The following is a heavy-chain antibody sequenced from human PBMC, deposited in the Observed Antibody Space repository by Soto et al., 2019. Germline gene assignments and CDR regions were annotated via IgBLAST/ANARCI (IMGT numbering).Heavy chain of an antibody. CDR1: GGSFSGYY. D-gene: IGHD6-13*01. CDR3: ARVSSWYVSPFDY. J-gene: IGHJ4*02. CDR2: INHSGST. Sequence: QVQLQQWGAGLLKPSETLSLTCAVYGGSFSGYYWSWIRQPPGKGLEWIGEINHSGSTNYNPSLKSRVTISVDTSKNQFSLKLSSVTAADTAVYYCARVSSWYVSPFDYWGQGTLVTVSS. V-gene: IGHV4-34*01.